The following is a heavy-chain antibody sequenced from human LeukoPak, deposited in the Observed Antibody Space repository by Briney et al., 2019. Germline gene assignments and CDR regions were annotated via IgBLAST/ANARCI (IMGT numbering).Heavy chain of an antibody. CDR1: GGSISSYY. Sequence: SETLSLTCTVSGGSISSYYWSWIRQPPGKGLEWIGYIYYSGSTNYNPSLKSRVTISVDTSKNQFSLKLSSVTAADTAVYYCARSYYYDSSGYDAFDIWGQGTMVTVSS. V-gene: IGHV4-59*01. CDR3: ARSYYYDSSGYDAFDI. CDR2: IYYSGST. J-gene: IGHJ3*02. D-gene: IGHD3-22*01.